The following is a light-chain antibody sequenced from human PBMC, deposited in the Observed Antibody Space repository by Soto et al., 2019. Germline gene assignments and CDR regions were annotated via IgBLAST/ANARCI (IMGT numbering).Light chain of an antibody. CDR1: QSVNSRY. CDR3: QQYGDSPPTYT. V-gene: IGKV3-20*01. Sequence: EIVLTQSPGTLSLSPGERDTLSCRASQSVNSRYLAWYQQNPGQSPRLLIYGTSSRATGIPERFSGSGSGTDFTLTISRLEPEDFAVYYCQQYGDSPPTYTFGQGTKVDIK. CDR2: GTS. J-gene: IGKJ2*01.